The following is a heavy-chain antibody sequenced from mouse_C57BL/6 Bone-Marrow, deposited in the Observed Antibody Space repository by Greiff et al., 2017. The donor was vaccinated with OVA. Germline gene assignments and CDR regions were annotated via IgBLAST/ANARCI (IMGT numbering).Heavy chain of an antibody. Sequence: QVQLKQPGAELVKPGASVKLSCKASGYTFTSYWIQWVKQSPGQGLEWIGEIDPSDGYTNYNQKFKGKATVTVDTSSSTANMQLSSLTSEDSAVYYCAGWEFAYWGQGTLVTVSA. V-gene: IGHV1-50*01. J-gene: IGHJ3*01. CDR2: IDPSDGYT. CDR3: AGWEFAY. D-gene: IGHD4-1*01. CDR1: GYTFTSYW.